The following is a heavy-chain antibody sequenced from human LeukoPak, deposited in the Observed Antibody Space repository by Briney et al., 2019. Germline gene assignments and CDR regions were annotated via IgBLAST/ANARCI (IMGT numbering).Heavy chain of an antibody. CDR3: ARVTQTDYDFDY. J-gene: IGHJ4*02. CDR1: GYTFTSNY. V-gene: IGHV1-18*04. Sequence: ASVKVSCKAFGYTFTSNYMHWVRQAPGQGPEWMGWISAYNGNTDYAQKLQGRVTMTTDTSTSTAYMELRSLRSDDTAVYYCARVTQTDYDFDYWGQGTLVTVSS. CDR2: ISAYNGNT. D-gene: IGHD4-17*01.